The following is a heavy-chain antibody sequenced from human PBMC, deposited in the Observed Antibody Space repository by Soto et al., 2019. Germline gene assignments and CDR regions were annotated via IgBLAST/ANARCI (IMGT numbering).Heavy chain of an antibody. J-gene: IGHJ4*02. CDR2: TYHSGNP. CDR3: ARAPRGNYGYPSYFDY. D-gene: IGHD3-10*01. V-gene: IGHV4-30-2*01. CDR1: GDTISTGGYS. Sequence: SETLSLTCGVSGDTISTGGYSWAWIRQPPGKALEWIGHTYHSGNPYYNPSLKNRVIISVDRSKNQFSLKLSSVTAADTAVYYCARAPRGNYGYPSYFDYWGQGTLVTVSS.